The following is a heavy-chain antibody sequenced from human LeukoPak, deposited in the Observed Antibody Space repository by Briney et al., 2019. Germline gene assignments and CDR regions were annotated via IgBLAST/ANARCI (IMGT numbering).Heavy chain of an antibody. D-gene: IGHD1-7*01. Sequence: SVKVSCKASGGTFSSYAISWVRQAPGQGLEWMGGIIPIFGTTNYAQKFQGRVTITTDESTSTAYMELSSLRSEDTAVYYCARGTRNWNYCDIWGQGTMVTVSS. V-gene: IGHV1-69*05. CDR3: ARGTRNWNYCDI. CDR2: IIPIFGTT. CDR1: GGTFSSYA. J-gene: IGHJ3*02.